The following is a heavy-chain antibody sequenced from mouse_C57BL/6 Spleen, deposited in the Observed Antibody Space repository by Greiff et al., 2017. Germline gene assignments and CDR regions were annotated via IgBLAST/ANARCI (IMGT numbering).Heavy chain of an antibody. V-gene: IGHV5-4*01. CDR1: GFTFSSYA. CDR3: ARDITTVVDFAY. Sequence: EVQLVESGGGFVKPGGSLKLSCAASGFTFSSYAMSWVRQTPEKRLEWVATISDGGSYTYYPDNVKGRFTISRDNAKTNQYLQMSHLKSEDTAMYYCARDITTVVDFAYWGQGTLVTVSA. D-gene: IGHD1-1*01. J-gene: IGHJ3*01. CDR2: ISDGGSYT.